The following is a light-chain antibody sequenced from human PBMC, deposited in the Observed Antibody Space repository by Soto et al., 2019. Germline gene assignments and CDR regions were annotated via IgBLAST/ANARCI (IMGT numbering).Light chain of an antibody. CDR2: SAS. V-gene: IGKV3-15*01. Sequence: IVMTQSPVTLSVSPGERATLSCRASQGVNNNLAWYQQKPGQAPRLLIYSASSRATRIPARFSGSGSGTEFTLTISSLQSEDFAVYYCQQYDNGYTFGQGTKLDIK. CDR1: QGVNNN. CDR3: QQYDNGYT. J-gene: IGKJ2*01.